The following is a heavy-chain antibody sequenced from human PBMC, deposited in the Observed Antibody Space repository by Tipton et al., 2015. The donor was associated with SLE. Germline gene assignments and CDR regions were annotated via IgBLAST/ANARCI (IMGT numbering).Heavy chain of an antibody. CDR3: AREVHGSCDD. CDR1: GGSISISNW. Sequence: LSLTCTVSGGSISISNWWSWVRQAPGKGLEWVANIKPDGSDKYYVDSVEGRFTISRDNAKNSLSLQMNSLRVEDTAVYYCAREVHGSCDDWGQGTLVTVSS. J-gene: IGHJ4*02. V-gene: IGHV3-7*01. CDR2: IKPDGSDK. D-gene: IGHD2-15*01.